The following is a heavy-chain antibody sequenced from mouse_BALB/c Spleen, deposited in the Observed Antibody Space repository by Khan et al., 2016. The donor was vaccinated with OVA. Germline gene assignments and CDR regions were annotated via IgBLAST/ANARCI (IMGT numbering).Heavy chain of an antibody. V-gene: IGHV3-8*02. J-gene: IGHJ4*01. CDR2: ITYSGNT. CDR1: GDSITSGF. D-gene: IGHD1-1*01. CDR3: ARSYGSWARDY. Sequence: VQLKESGPSLVKPSQTLSLTCSVTGDSITSGFWNWIRKFPGNKFEYLGYITYSGNTYYNPSLKSRISFTRDTSKSQYFLQLNSVTTEDTATYFCARSYGSWARDYWGQGTAGTVSS.